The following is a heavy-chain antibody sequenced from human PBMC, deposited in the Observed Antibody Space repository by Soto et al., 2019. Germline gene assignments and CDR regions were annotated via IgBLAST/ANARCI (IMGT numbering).Heavy chain of an antibody. Sequence: QVQLVQSGAEVKMPGASVKVSCKASGYTFTVYAIHWVRQGPGQRLEWMGWINAGNGDTKYSQKFQGRVTVTRDTSASTAYMELSSLRSEDTAVYYCARDLSGNSYYGMDVGGQGTKVIVSS. CDR1: GYTFTVYA. J-gene: IGHJ6*02. V-gene: IGHV1-3*01. CDR3: ARDLSGNSYYGMDV. CDR2: INAGNGDT. D-gene: IGHD6-19*01.